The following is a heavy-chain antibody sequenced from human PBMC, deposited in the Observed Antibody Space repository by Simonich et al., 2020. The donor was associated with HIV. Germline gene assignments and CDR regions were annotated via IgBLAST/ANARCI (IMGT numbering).Heavy chain of an antibody. D-gene: IGHD1-1*01. CDR3: ARGGGNPNY. J-gene: IGHJ4*02. V-gene: IGHV4-34*01. Sequence: QVQPQQWGAGLLKPSETLSLTCAVNGGSFSGHYWTWIRQPPGKGLEWIGEINHKGRTNYNPSLKSRVSISIDTSKNQFSLKLSSVTAADTAVYYCARGGGNPNYWGQGTLVTVSS. CDR2: INHKGRT. CDR1: GGSFSGHY.